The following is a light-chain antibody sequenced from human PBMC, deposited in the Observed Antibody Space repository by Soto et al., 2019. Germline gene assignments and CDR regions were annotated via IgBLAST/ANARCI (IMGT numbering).Light chain of an antibody. J-gene: IGKJ5*01. V-gene: IGKV3-15*01. CDR2: DIS. CDR3: QQYNIWPFS. CDR1: EDVRTD. Sequence: EIRMTQFPASLSASPGGSPHLSCRAAEDVRTDFALYQLKLGHPPRLLLYDISTRATAGPARFIGSGSGTQLTITISGLQSEYVALYVGQQYNIWPFSFCQLTR.